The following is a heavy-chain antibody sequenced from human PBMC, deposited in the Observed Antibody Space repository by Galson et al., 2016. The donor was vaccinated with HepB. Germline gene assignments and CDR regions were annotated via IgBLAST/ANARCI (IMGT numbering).Heavy chain of an antibody. J-gene: IGHJ6*02. D-gene: IGHD3-3*01. CDR3: AKDPFYNFRSDYSPDSYDMDV. CDR1: GFTFINYA. CDR2: LNGGGDNT. V-gene: IGHV3-23*01. Sequence: SLRLSCAASGFTFINYAMTWVRQSPGKGLEWVSSLNGGGDNTYYADPVRGRFTISRDNSKNTLFLQMNSLRVEDTAVYYCAKDPFYNFRSDYSPDSYDMDVWGHGTTVTVSS.